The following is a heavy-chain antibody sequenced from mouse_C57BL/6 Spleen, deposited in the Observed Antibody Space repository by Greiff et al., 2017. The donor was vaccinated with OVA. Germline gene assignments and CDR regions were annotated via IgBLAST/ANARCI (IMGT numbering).Heavy chain of an antibody. V-gene: IGHV1-80*01. J-gene: IGHJ2*01. CDR1: GYAFSSYW. CDR3: AREDYGPYFDY. CDR2: IYPGDGDT. Sequence: QVQLQQSGAELVKPGASVKISCKASGYAFSSYWMNWVKQRPGKGLAWIGQIYPGDGDTNYNGKFKGKATLTADKSSSTAYMQLSSLTSEDSAVYFCAREDYGPYFDYWGQGTTLTVSS. D-gene: IGHD1-1*01.